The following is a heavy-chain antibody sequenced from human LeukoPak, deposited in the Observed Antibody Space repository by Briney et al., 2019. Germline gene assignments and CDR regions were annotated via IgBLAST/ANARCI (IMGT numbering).Heavy chain of an antibody. J-gene: IGHJ4*02. CDR2: IWYDGSNK. D-gene: IGHD3-10*01. CDR1: GFTFSSYG. CDR3: AKGSDGTRFVDY. V-gene: IGHV3-33*06. Sequence: GGSLRLSCAASGFTFSSYGMHRVRQAPGKGLEWVAVIWYDGSNKYYADSVKGRFTISRDNSKNTLYLQMNSLRAEDTAVYYCAKGSDGTRFVDYWGQGTLVTVSS.